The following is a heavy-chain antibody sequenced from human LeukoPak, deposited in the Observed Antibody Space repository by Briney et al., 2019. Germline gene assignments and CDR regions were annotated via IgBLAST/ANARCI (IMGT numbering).Heavy chain of an antibody. V-gene: IGHV1-69*13. J-gene: IGHJ4*02. D-gene: IGHD3-10*01. CDR2: IIPIFGTA. CDR3: ARGSKVYGYGSGSYYFDY. Sequence: SVKVSCKASGGTFTNYAISWVRQAPGQGLEWMGGIIPIFGTANYAQKFQGRVTITADESTSTAYMELSSLRSEDTAVYYCARGSKVYGYGSGSYYFDYWGQGTLVTVSS. CDR1: GGTFTNYA.